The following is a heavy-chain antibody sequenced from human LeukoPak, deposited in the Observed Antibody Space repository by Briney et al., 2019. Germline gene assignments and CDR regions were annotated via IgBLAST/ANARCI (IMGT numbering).Heavy chain of an antibody. CDR1: GYSFTGYY. CDR3: ARETYYSSGNVYNRIDY. Sequence: ASVKVSCKASGYSFTGYYMHWVRQAPGQGLEWMGWINPNSGGTNYAQKFQGRVTMTRDTSISTAYMELSRLTSDDTAVYFCARETYYSSGNVYNRIDYWGQGTLVTVSS. V-gene: IGHV1-2*02. J-gene: IGHJ4*02. CDR2: INPNSGGT. D-gene: IGHD3-10*01.